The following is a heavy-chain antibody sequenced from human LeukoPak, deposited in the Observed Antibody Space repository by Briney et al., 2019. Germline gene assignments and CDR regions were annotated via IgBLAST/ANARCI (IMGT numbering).Heavy chain of an antibody. V-gene: IGHV1-2*02. CDR3: ARGVAAAGGRWFDP. J-gene: IGHJ5*02. CDR1: GYTFTDYY. Sequence: ASVKVSCKVSGYTFTDYYMHWVRQAPGQGLEWMGWINPKSGGTNYAQQFQGRVTMTRDTSISTAYMELSKLRSDDTAVYYCARGVAAAGGRWFDPWGQGTLVTVSS. CDR2: INPKSGGT. D-gene: IGHD6-13*01.